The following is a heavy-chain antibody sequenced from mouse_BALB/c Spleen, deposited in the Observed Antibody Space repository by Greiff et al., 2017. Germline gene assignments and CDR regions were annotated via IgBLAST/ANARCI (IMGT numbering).Heavy chain of an antibody. V-gene: IGHV2-2*02. J-gene: IGHJ4*01. D-gene: IGHD1-1*02. CDR2: IWSGGST. CDR3: ARNNGGPPRRNAMDY. CDR1: GFSLTSYG. Sequence: QVQLKESGPGLVQPSQSLSITCTVSGFSLTSYGVHWVRQSPGKGLEWLGVIWSGGSTDYNAAFISRLSISKDNSKSQVFFKMNSLQANDTAIYYCARNNGGPPRRNAMDYWGQGTSVTVSS.